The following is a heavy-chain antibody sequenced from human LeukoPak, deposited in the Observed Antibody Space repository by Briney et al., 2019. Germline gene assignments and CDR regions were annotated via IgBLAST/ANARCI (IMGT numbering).Heavy chain of an antibody. J-gene: IGHJ4*02. CDR1: GDSISSYY. Sequence: SETLSLTRTVSGDSISSYYWNWIRQPAGKGLEWIGRIYITEGTNYNPSLKSRVTMSVDTTKNQFSLKVNSVTAADTAVYYCARSRVRGALADFWGQGTLVTVSS. D-gene: IGHD3-10*01. CDR2: IYITEGT. V-gene: IGHV4-4*07. CDR3: ARSRVRGALADF.